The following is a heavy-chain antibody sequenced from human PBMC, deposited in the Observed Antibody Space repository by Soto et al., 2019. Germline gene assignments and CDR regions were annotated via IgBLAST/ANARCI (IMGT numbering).Heavy chain of an antibody. D-gene: IGHD1-26*01. CDR2: ISTYNGDT. Sequence: QVQLVQSGPEVRKPGGSVKVSCEASGYTFTTSGISWVRQVPGQGLEWMGWISTYNGDTNSAQNFQGRVLMTADTSTGTAYMELMRLKSDDTAVYYCARQGSWPYYYYGLDVWGQGTTVTVSS. J-gene: IGHJ6*02. CDR1: GYTFTTSG. CDR3: ARQGSWPYYYYGLDV. V-gene: IGHV1-18*01.